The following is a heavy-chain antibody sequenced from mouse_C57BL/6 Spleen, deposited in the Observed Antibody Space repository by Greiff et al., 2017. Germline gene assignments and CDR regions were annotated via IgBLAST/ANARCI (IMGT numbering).Heavy chain of an antibody. Sequence: EVQLVESGPGLVKPSQSLSLTCSVTGYSITSGYYWNWIRQFPGNKLEWMGYISYDGSNNYNPSLKNRISITRDTSKNQLFLKLNSVTTEDTATYYCARNYGSSPWYFDVWGTGTTVTVSS. CDR1: GYSITSGYY. V-gene: IGHV3-6*01. CDR3: ARNYGSSPWYFDV. D-gene: IGHD1-1*01. J-gene: IGHJ1*03. CDR2: ISYDGSN.